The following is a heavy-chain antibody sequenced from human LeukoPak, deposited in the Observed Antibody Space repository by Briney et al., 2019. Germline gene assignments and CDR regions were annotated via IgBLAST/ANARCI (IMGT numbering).Heavy chain of an antibody. J-gene: IGHJ6*02. D-gene: IGHD3-9*01. CDR2: IYYSGST. CDR3: ARHVPPDFDRLEGYYYGMDV. V-gene: IGHV4-59*08. CDR1: GGSISSYY. Sequence: SETLSLTCTVSGGSISSYYWSWIRQPPGKGLEWIGYIYYSGSTNYNPSLKSRVTISVDTSKNQFSLKLSSVTAADTAVYYCARHVPPDFDRLEGYYYGMDVWGQGTTVTVSS.